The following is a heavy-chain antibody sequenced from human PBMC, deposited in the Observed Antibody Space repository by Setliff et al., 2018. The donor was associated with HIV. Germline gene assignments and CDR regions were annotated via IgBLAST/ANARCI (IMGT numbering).Heavy chain of an antibody. D-gene: IGHD2-15*01. CDR1: GYFFNNYG. CDR2: ISGFNGNT. Sequence: GASVKISCKASGYFFNNYGIAWVRQDPGQGLEWMGWISGFNGNTNYAQILQGSVTVTTDTSTSTAYMELRSLRSDDTAVYYCARAGGFCNAATCLRGYDAFDILGQGTTVTVSS. J-gene: IGHJ3*02. V-gene: IGHV1-18*01. CDR3: ARAGGFCNAATCLRGYDAFDI.